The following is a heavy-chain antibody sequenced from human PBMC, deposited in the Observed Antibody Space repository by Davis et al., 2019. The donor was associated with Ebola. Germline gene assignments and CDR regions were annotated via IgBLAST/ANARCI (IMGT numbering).Heavy chain of an antibody. CDR3: ARDLRYDSSGSDYYFYMDV. CDR1: GGSIGRGGSY. V-gene: IGHV4-31*03. Sequence: PSETLSLTCTVSGGSIGRGGSYWSWVRQVPGKGLEWIGYIYYSGSTYYKPSLKSRVTISLDTSKNQFSLNLSSVTAADTAVYYCARDLRYDSSGSDYYFYMDVWGKGTTVTASS. CDR2: IYYSGST. D-gene: IGHD3-22*01. J-gene: IGHJ6*03.